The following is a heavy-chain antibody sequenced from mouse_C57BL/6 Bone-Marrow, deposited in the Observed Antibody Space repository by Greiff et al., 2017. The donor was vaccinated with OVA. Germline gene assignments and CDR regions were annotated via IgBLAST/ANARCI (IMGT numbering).Heavy chain of an antibody. Sequence: VQLQQPGAELVMPGASVKLSCKASGFTFTSSGISWVKQRTGQGLEWIGAIYPRSGNTYYTEKFKGKATLPADKSSSTAYMELRSLTSEDSAVYFCASPIYYGSSYGYYAVGCWGQGTAVTVSS. D-gene: IGHD1-1*01. J-gene: IGHJ4*01. CDR2: IYPRSGNT. CDR1: GFTFTSSG. CDR3: ASPIYYGSSYGYYAVGC. V-gene: IGHV1-81*01.